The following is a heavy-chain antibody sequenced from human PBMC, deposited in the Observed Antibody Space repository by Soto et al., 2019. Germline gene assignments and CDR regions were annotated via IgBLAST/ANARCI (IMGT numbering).Heavy chain of an antibody. CDR2: IKSKTDGGTT. D-gene: IGHD1-1*01. CDR3: TTVVVTSTIDF. J-gene: IGHJ4*02. Sequence: XESLRLSCAASGFSFSNAWMSWVRQAPGKGLEWVGRIKSKTDGGTTDYAAPVKGRFTISRDDSKNTLYLQMNSLRTEDTAVYYCTTVVVTSTIDFSGQGTLVTVHS. V-gene: IGHV3-15*01. CDR1: GFSFSNAW.